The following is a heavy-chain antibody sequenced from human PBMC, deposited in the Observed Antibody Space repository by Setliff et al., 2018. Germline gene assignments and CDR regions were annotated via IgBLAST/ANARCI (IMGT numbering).Heavy chain of an antibody. CDR1: GFTFSTYA. J-gene: IGHJ6*03. CDR2: VTDTGGRT. V-gene: IGHV3-23*01. CDR3: AKDLLVSGSYYYYYYMDV. D-gene: IGHD1-26*01. Sequence: GGSLRLSCVASGFTFSTYAMSWVRQTPGKGLEWLSTVTDTGGRTYYPDSVKGRFTISRDNSKNTLYLQMNSLRAEDTAVYYCAKDLLVSGSYYYYYYMDVWGKGTTVTVSS.